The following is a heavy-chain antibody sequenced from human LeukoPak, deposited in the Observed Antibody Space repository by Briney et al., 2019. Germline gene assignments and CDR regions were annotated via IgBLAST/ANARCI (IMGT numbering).Heavy chain of an antibody. CDR1: GFTFSSYS. J-gene: IGHJ4*02. Sequence: GGSLRLSCAASGFTFSSYSMNWVRQAPGKGLEWASYISSSSSTIYYADSVKGRFTISRDNAKNSLYLQMNSLRAEDTAVYYCTRVLYSSGWYGDHYWGQGTLVTVSS. CDR2: ISSSSSTI. D-gene: IGHD6-19*01. CDR3: TRVLYSSGWYGDHY. V-gene: IGHV3-48*01.